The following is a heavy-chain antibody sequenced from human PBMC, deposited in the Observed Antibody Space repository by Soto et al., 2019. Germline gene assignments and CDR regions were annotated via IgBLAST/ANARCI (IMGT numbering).Heavy chain of an antibody. CDR1: GGSISGGYA. CDR2: SYHSGNT. Sequence: QLQLQESGSGLVKPSQTLSLTCVVSGGSISGGYAWSWIRQPPGKGLEWIGYSYHSGNTYYNPSRPSRVTISLDKSKTQFSLRLLSVTAADTAVYFCARAGASGTNPFDYWGQGTLITV. J-gene: IGHJ4*02. D-gene: IGHD3-10*01. CDR3: ARAGASGTNPFDY. V-gene: IGHV4-30-2*01.